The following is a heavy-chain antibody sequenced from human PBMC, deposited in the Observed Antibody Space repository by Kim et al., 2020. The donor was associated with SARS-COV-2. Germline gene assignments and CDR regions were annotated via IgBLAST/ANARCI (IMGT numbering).Heavy chain of an antibody. D-gene: IGHD2-2*01. J-gene: IGHJ4*02. V-gene: IGHV3-23*01. Sequence: SVKGRFTSSRDNYKNTLYLQMNSRRAEDTAVYYCAKEADIVVVPAAFDDWGQGTLVTVSS. CDR3: AKEADIVVVPAAFDD.